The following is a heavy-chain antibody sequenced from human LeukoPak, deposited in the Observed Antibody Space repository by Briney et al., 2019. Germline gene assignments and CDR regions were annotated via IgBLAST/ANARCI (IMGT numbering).Heavy chain of an antibody. CDR1: GFTVSDNA. Sequence: GGSLRLSCTVSGFTVSDNAMSWVRQAPGKGLKWVSFIYTTGGTHNSDSVKGRFTISRDNAKNSLYLQMNSLRAEDMALYYCAKDGVRYCSSTSCYWMDVWGKGTTVTVSS. V-gene: IGHV3-53*05. D-gene: IGHD2-2*01. J-gene: IGHJ6*04. CDR2: IYTTGGT. CDR3: AKDGVRYCSSTSCYWMDV.